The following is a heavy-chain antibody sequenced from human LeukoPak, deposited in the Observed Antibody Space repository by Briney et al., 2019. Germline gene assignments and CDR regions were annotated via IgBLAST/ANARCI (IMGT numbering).Heavy chain of an antibody. V-gene: IGHV3-11*06. Sequence: RGSLSLSCAASGFTFSDYYMSWIRQAPGKGLEWVSYISSSSSYTNYADSVKGRFTISRDNAKNSLYLQMNSLRAEDTAVYYCARDMVRGVIIYDYWGQGTLVTVSS. CDR2: ISSSSSYT. CDR3: ARDMVRGVIIYDY. D-gene: IGHD3-10*01. J-gene: IGHJ4*02. CDR1: GFTFSDYY.